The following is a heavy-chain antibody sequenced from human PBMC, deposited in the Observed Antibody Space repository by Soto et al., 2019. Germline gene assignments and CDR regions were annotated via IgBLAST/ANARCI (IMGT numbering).Heavy chain of an antibody. CDR1: GFTFSSYS. Sequence: GGSLRLSCAASGFTFSSYSMNWVRQAPGKGLEWVSYISSSSSTIYYADSVKGRFTISRDNAKNSLYLQMNSLRAEDTAVYYCARGGRRRGWNYVGADAFDIWGQGTMVTVSS. V-gene: IGHV3-48*01. D-gene: IGHD1-7*01. CDR2: ISSSSSTI. CDR3: ARGGRRRGWNYVGADAFDI. J-gene: IGHJ3*02.